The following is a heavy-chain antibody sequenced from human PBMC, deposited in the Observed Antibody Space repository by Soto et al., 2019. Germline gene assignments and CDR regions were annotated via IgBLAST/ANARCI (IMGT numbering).Heavy chain of an antibody. Sequence: GGSLRLSCAASGFTFSSYAMHWVRQAPGKGLEWVAVISYDGSNKYYADSVKGRFTISRDNSKNTLYLQMNSLRAEDTAVYYCASLYYYDSGSTDYFDYWGQGTLVTVSS. CDR2: ISYDGSNK. CDR1: GFTFSSYA. D-gene: IGHD3-10*01. V-gene: IGHV3-30-3*01. CDR3: ASLYYYDSGSTDYFDY. J-gene: IGHJ4*02.